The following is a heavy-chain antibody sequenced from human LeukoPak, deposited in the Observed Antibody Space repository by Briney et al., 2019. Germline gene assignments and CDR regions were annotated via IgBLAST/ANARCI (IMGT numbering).Heavy chain of an antibody. CDR3: AKDQGSTVTTFDY. CDR1: GFTFDDYA. J-gene: IGHJ4*02. Sequence: PGRSLRLSCAASGFTFDDYAMHWVRQAPGKGLEWVSGISWNSGSIGYADSVKGRFTISRDNAENSLYLQMNSLRAEDTALYYCAKDQGSTVTTFDYWGQGTLVTVSS. CDR2: ISWNSGSI. D-gene: IGHD4-17*01. V-gene: IGHV3-9*01.